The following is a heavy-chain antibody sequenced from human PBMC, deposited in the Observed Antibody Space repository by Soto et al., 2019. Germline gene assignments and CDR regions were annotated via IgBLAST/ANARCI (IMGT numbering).Heavy chain of an antibody. CDR2: ISGSGGST. CDR3: ARDQGDPVNLVRGFMFRDDWYFDL. CDR1: GFTFSSYA. V-gene: IGHV3-23*01. J-gene: IGHJ2*01. D-gene: IGHD3-10*01. Sequence: PGGSLRLSCAASGFTFSSYAMSWVRQAPGKGLEWVSAISGSGGSTYYADSVKGRFTISRDNSKNTLYLQMNSLRAEDTAVYYCARDQGDPVNLVRGFMFRDDWYFDLWGRGTLVTVSS.